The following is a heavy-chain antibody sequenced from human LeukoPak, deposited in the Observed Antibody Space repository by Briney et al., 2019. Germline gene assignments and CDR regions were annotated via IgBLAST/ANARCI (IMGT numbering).Heavy chain of an antibody. CDR1: GGTFSSYA. Sequence: ASVKVSCKASGGTFSSYAISWVRQAPGQGLEWMGGIIPIFGTANYAQKFQGRVTITTDESTSTAYMELSSLRSEDTAVYYCAREFRGLRDYYYYMDVWGKGTTVTVSS. CDR2: IIPIFGTA. V-gene: IGHV1-69*05. J-gene: IGHJ6*03. CDR3: AREFRGLRDYYYYMDV.